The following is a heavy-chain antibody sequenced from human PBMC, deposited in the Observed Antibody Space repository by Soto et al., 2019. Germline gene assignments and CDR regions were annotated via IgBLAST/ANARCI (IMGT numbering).Heavy chain of an antibody. CDR3: VRDRGGAFDI. Sequence: GGSLRLSCAASGFSFSSYGMHWVRQAPGKGLEWAAVISYDGGNKFYADSVKGRFTISRDNFKSTVNLQINSLRTEDTAVYYCVRDRGGAFDIWGQGTMVTVSS. CDR1: GFSFSSYG. D-gene: IGHD3-10*01. J-gene: IGHJ3*02. CDR2: ISYDGGNK. V-gene: IGHV3-30*03.